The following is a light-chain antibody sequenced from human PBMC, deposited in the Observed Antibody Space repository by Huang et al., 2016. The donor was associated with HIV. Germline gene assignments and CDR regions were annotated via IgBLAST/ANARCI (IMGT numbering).Light chain of an antibody. V-gene: IGKV4-1*01. CDR1: QSVFFSSTNKNR. Sequence: DIVMTQSPDSLAVSLGERATINCKSSQSVFFSSTNKNRLAWYQQKPGQPPRLLIYWASTRESGVPDWFSGSGSETDFTLTINSLQAEDVAVYHCQQYADIPTFGGGTKVEIK. CDR3: QQYADIPT. CDR2: WAS. J-gene: IGKJ4*01.